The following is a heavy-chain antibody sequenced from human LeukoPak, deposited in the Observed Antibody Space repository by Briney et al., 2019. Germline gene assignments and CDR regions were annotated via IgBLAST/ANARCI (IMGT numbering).Heavy chain of an antibody. CDR2: INHSGST. J-gene: IGHJ4*02. CDR3: ARPRVLGPKWHYFDY. Sequence: SETLSLTCAVYGGSFSGYYWSWIRQPPGKGLEWIGEINHSGSTNYNPSLKSRVTISVDTSKNQFSLKLSSVTAADTAVYYCARPRVLGPKWHYFDYWGQGTLVTVSS. V-gene: IGHV4-34*01. D-gene: IGHD1-26*01. CDR1: GGSFSGYY.